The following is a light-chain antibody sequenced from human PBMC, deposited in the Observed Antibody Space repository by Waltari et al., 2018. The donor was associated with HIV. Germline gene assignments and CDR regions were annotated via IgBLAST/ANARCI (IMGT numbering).Light chain of an antibody. Sequence: QSALTQPASVSGSPGQSITISCTGTSSDVGGYNYVSWYQQHPGKAPKLMIYDVSKRPSGVSNRFPGSKSGNTASLTISGLQAEDEADYYCSSYTSSSTLRVFGGGTKLTVL. CDR3: SSYTSSSTLRV. CDR1: SSDVGGYNY. CDR2: DVS. J-gene: IGLJ3*02. V-gene: IGLV2-14*01.